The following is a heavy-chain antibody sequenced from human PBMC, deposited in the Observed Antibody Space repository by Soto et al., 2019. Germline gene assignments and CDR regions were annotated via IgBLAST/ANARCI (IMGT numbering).Heavy chain of an antibody. CDR1: GFKFEDYA. J-gene: IGHJ4*02. D-gene: IGHD4-17*01. CDR2: ISWGSGSI. V-gene: IGHV3-9*01. CDR3: ARSSATVTPLDY. Sequence: QLVESGGDLVQPGRSLRLSCAASGFKFEDYAMHWVRPAPGKGLEWVSSISWGSGSICYADSVRGRFAISRDNAKKSLYLQINSLTTEDTALYCCARSSATVTPLDYWGQGTLVTVSS.